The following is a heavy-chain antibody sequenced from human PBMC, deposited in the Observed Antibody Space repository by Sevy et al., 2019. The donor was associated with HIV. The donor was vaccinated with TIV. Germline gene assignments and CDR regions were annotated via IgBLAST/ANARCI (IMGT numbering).Heavy chain of an antibody. CDR1: GGSISSYY. V-gene: IGHV4-59*01. CDR2: IYYSGST. J-gene: IGHJ4*02. CDR3: ARGGEAAYCGGDCYRPFDY. Sequence: SETLSLTCTVSGGSISSYYWSWIRQPPGKGLEGIGYIYYSGSTNHNPSLKSRVTISVDTSKNQFSLKLSSVTAADTAVYYCARGGEAAYCGGDCYRPFDYWGQGTLVTVSS. D-gene: IGHD2-21*02.